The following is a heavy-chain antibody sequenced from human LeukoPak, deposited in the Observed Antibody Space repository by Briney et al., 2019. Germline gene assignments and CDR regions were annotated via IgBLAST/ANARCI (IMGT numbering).Heavy chain of an antibody. J-gene: IGHJ6*02. V-gene: IGHV1-69*13. CDR2: IIPIFGTA. Sequence: GASVKVSCKASGGTFSSYAISWVRQAPGQGLEWMGGIIPIFGTANYAQKFQGRVTITADESTSTAYMELSSLRSEDTAVYYCARAKDIVVVPANYYYGMDAWGQGTTVTVSS. CDR3: ARAKDIVVVPANYYYGMDA. CDR1: GGTFSSYA. D-gene: IGHD2-2*01.